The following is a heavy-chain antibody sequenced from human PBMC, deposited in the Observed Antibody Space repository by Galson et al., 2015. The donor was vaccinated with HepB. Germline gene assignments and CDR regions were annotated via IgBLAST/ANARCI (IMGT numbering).Heavy chain of an antibody. V-gene: IGHV3-48*02. CDR2: IGGGSSAI. CDR1: GFTFSIYG. CDR3: AKRGDVYYSDSRGDYHCFDH. J-gene: IGHJ4*02. Sequence: SLRLSCAASGFTFSIYGLNWVRQAPGKGLEWVSYIGGGSSAIYYADSVKGRFTISRDNAKNSLYLQMNSLRDEDTAIYYCAKRGDVYYSDSRGDYHCFDHWGQGVLVTVSS. D-gene: IGHD3-22*01.